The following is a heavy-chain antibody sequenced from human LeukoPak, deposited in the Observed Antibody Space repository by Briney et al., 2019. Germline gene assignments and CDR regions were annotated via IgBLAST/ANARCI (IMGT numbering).Heavy chain of an antibody. CDR1: GFTFRYHW. CDR3: AKDSYSKGDF. CDR2: IKNDGAVK. V-gene: IGHV3-7*01. Sequence: TGGSLRLSCAASGFTFRYHWMTWVRQAPGKGLEWVANIKNDGAVKNYVDSVKGRFTISRDNAKNSLYLQMNSLRAEDTAVYYCAKDSYSKGDFWGQGVLVTVSS. J-gene: IGHJ4*02. D-gene: IGHD6-13*01.